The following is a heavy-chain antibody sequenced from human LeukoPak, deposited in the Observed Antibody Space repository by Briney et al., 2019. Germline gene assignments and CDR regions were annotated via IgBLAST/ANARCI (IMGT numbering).Heavy chain of an antibody. J-gene: IGHJ3*02. Sequence: GASVKVSCKASGYTFTSYDINWVRQATGQGLEWMGWMNPNSGNTGYAQKFQGRVTMTRNTSISTAYMELSSLRSEDTAVYCCARGRGSSSWLDAFDIWGQGTMVTVSS. V-gene: IGHV1-8*01. CDR2: MNPNSGNT. D-gene: IGHD6-13*01. CDR3: ARGRGSSSWLDAFDI. CDR1: GYTFTSYD.